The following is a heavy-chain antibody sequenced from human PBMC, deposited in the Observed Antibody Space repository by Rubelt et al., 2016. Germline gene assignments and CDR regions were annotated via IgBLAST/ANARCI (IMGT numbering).Heavy chain of an antibody. J-gene: IGHJ4*02. CDR2: INPNRGGT. CDR1: GYTFTGYY. CDR3: ARESSSGWYIDY. Sequence: QVQLVQSGAEVTKPGASVKVSCKASGYTFTGYYMHWVRQAPGQGLEWVGRINPNRGGTNYAQKFQGRDTMTRDTSITTAYRGLSRLGSDDTAVFYCARESSSGWYIDYWGQGTLVTVSS. D-gene: IGHD6-19*01. V-gene: IGHV1-2*06.